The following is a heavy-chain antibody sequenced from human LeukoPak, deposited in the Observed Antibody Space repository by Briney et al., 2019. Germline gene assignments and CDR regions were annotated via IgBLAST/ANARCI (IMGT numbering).Heavy chain of an antibody. V-gene: IGHV3-9*03. CDR2: NRWYSGSI. CDR3: AKDVEAVFGRSRWNYFDY. Sequence: ALRHSRAASWFTLDDYVMRLGPPAPGKGLGGVWGNRWYSGSIGYADSVKGRFTISRDNAKNSLYLQMNSLRAEDMALYYCAKDVEAVFGRSRWNYFDYWGQGTLVSVSS. D-gene: IGHD3-10*01. J-gene: IGHJ4*02. CDR1: WFTLDDYV.